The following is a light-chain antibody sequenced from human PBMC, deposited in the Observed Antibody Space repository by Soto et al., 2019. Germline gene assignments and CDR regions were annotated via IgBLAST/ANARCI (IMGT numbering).Light chain of an antibody. CDR3: QQSYSTPRT. Sequence: DIQITQSPSSLSASVGDRDTITCRAGQSISSYLNWYQQKPGKAPKLLIYAASSLRSGVPSRFSGSVSGTDFTLTISSLQPEDFATYYCQQSYSTPRTFGQGTKVDIK. CDR2: AAS. V-gene: IGKV1-39*01. CDR1: QSISSY. J-gene: IGKJ1*01.